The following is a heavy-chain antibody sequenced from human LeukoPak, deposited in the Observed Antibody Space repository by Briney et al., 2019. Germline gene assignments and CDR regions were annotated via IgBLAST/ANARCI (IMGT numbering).Heavy chain of an antibody. CDR1: GYTFTIYG. V-gene: IGHV1-18*01. D-gene: IGHD3-22*01. Sequence: ASVKVSCKASGYTFTIYGLSWVRQAPGQGLEWMGWISAYNGNTNYAQKLQGRVTMTTDTSTSTAYMELRSLRSDDTAVYYCAIHYYDSSGYLYYFDYWGQGTLVTVSS. J-gene: IGHJ4*02. CDR3: AIHYYDSSGYLYYFDY. CDR2: ISAYNGNT.